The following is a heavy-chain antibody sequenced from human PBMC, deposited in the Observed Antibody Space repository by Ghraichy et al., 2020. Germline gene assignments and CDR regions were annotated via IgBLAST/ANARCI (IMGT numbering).Heavy chain of an antibody. D-gene: IGHD5-18*01. V-gene: IGHV3-30*18. CDR1: GFTFSSYG. CDR3: AKDLNAEHTAMVTPVDY. J-gene: IGHJ4*02. CDR2: ISKDGSNK. Sequence: GGSLRLSCAASGFTFSSYGMHWVRQAPGKGLEWVAVISKDGSNKYYADSVKGRFTISRDNSKNTLYLQMNSLRAEDTAVYYCAKDLNAEHTAMVTPVDYWGQGTLVTVSS.